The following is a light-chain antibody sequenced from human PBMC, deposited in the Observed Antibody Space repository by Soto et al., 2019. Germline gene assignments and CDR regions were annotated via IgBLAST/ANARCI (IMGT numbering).Light chain of an antibody. J-gene: IGLJ1*01. V-gene: IGLV2-14*01. CDR2: EVS. Sequence: QPALTQPASVSGSPGQSITISCTGTSSDVGGYNYVSWYQQHPGKAPKFLISEVSNRPSGVSNRFSASKSGNTASLTISGLQAEDEADYYCSSYTSSSTLEVFGTGTKVTVL. CDR1: SSDVGGYNY. CDR3: SSYTSSSTLEV.